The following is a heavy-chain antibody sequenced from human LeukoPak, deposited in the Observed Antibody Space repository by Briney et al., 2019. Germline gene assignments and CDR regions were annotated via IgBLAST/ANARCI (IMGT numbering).Heavy chain of an antibody. Sequence: PGRSLRLSCEASGFTFSNFAMHWVRQAPGKGLEWLAVISYDGTNKYDADSVKGRFTTSRDNSKNTLYPQMDGLRAEDSAVYYCAKAAHYDFWSDFSFHFDYWGQGTLVTVSS. CDR1: GFTFSNFA. J-gene: IGHJ4*02. CDR3: AKAAHYDFWSDFSFHFDY. CDR2: ISYDGTNK. D-gene: IGHD3-3*01. V-gene: IGHV3-30-3*01.